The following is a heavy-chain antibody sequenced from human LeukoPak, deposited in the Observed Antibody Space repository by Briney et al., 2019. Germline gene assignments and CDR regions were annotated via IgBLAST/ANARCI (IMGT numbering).Heavy chain of an antibody. CDR3: ARGLEQWLDNWFDP. Sequence: ASVTVSCTASGYTFTSYDINWVRQATGQGLEWMGRINPNSGGTNYAQKFQGRVTMTRDTSISTAYMELSRLRSDDTAVYYCARGLEQWLDNWFDPWGQGTLVTVSS. J-gene: IGHJ5*02. D-gene: IGHD6-19*01. CDR1: GYTFTSYD. V-gene: IGHV1-2*06. CDR2: INPNSGGT.